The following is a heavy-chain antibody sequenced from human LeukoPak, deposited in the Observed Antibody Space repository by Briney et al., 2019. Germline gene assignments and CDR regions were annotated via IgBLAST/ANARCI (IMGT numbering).Heavy chain of an antibody. CDR2: INHSGST. Sequence: SETLSLTCAVYGGSFGGYYWSWIRQPPGKGLEWIGEINHSGSTNYNPSLKSRVTISVDTSKNQFSLKLSSVTAADTAVYYCARATAAGGDFDYWGQGTLVTVSS. CDR1: GGSFGGYY. V-gene: IGHV4-34*01. D-gene: IGHD6-13*01. CDR3: ARATAAGGDFDY. J-gene: IGHJ4*02.